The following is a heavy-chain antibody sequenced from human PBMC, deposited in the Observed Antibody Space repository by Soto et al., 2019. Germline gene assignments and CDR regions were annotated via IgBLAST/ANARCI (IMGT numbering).Heavy chain of an antibody. CDR2: IYATGSP. CDR3: AVGKYRVGYFVH. CDR1: GGSIGTYY. D-gene: IGHD5-18*01. J-gene: IGHJ4*02. V-gene: IGHV4-4*07. Sequence: SEKLSLTCTVSGGSIGTYYWSWIRQPAGKGLEWIGRIYATGSPNYNPSLKSRVTMSADTSKNQFSLKVTSVTAADTAVYFCAVGKYRVGYFVHWGQGIMVTVSS.